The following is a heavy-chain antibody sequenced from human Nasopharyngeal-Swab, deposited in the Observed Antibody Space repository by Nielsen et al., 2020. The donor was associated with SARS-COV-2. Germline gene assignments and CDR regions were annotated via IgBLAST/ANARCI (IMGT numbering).Heavy chain of an antibody. J-gene: IGHJ4*02. CDR1: DFTFTNAW. D-gene: IGHD3/OR15-3a*01. CDR3: AGVDSMVY. V-gene: IGHV3-53*01. CDR2: VNDVGIA. Sequence: GESLKISCAAFDFTFTNAWMNWVRQAPGKGLEWVSGVNDVGIAFYADSVKGRFTVSRDDSENTLYLQMNSLGAGDTAVYYCAGVDSMVYWGQGTLVAVSS.